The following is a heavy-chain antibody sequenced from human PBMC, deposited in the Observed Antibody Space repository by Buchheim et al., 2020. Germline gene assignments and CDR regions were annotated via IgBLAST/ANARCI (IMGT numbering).Heavy chain of an antibody. J-gene: IGHJ6*02. CDR2: IYYSGST. V-gene: IGHV4-30-4*01. D-gene: IGHD6-19*01. CDR1: GGSISSGDYY. Sequence: QVQLQESGPGLVKPSQTLSLTCTVSGGSISSGDYYWSWIRQPPGKGLEYIGYIYYSGSTYYNPSLKSRVTISVDTSKNQFPLKLSSVTAADTAVYYCARDFRWLVEGDYYYYGMDVWGQGTT. CDR3: ARDFRWLVEGDYYYYGMDV.